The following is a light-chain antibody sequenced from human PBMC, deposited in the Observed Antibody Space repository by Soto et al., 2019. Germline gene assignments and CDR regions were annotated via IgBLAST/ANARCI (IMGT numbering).Light chain of an antibody. Sequence: QSVLTQPASVSGSPEQSITISCTGPSSDVGSFDLVSWYQQHPGKAPKLIIFETTKRPSGVSNRFSASKSDNRASLTISGLQAEDEADYYCSSYAGGMSWVFGGGTKVTVL. CDR3: SSYAGGMSWV. J-gene: IGLJ3*02. V-gene: IGLV2-23*01. CDR1: SSDVGSFDL. CDR2: ETT.